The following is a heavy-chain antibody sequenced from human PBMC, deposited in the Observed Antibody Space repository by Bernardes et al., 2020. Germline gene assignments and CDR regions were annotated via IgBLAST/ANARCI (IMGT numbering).Heavy chain of an antibody. CDR2: ISGSGGRT. CDR1: GFTFSSYA. CDR3: AKDLGYCSAGSCYYYYYMYV. J-gene: IGHJ6*03. D-gene: IGHD2-15*01. V-gene: IGHV3-23*01. Sequence: GGSLRLSCAASGFTFSSYAMSWVRQAPGKGLEWVSAISGSGGRTYYADPVKGRFTISRDNSKNTLYLQMNSLRAEDTAVYYCAKDLGYCSAGSCYYYYYMYVWGKGTTVTVSS.